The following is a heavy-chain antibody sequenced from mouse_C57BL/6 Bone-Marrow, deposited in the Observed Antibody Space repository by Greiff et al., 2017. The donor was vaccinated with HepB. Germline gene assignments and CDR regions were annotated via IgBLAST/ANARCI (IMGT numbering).Heavy chain of an antibody. CDR2: IRNKANGYTT. CDR1: GFTFTDYY. CDR3: ARFGSSYDWYFDV. J-gene: IGHJ1*03. V-gene: IGHV7-3*01. D-gene: IGHD1-1*01. Sequence: EVKLMESGGGLVQPGGSLSLSCAASGFTFTDYYMSWVRQPPGKALEWLGFIRNKANGYTTEYSASVKGRFTISRDNSKSILYLQMNALRAEDSATYYCARFGSSYDWYFDVWGTGTTVTVSS.